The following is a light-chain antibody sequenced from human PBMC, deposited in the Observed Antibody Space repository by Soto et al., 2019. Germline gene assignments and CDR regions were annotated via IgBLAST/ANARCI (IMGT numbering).Light chain of an antibody. CDR1: QSLLHSNGYNY. V-gene: IGKV2-28*01. J-gene: IGKJ4*01. Sequence: DVVMTQSPLSLPVTLGQPASISCRSSQSLLHSNGYNYLDRYLQKPGQSPQLLIYLGSNRSSGVPDRFSGSGSGTDFTLKISRVEAEDVGVYYCMQALQTPLTFGGGTKVDIK. CDR2: LGS. CDR3: MQALQTPLT.